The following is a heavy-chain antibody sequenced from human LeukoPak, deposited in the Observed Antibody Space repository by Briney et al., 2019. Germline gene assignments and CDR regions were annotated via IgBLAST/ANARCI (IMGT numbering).Heavy chain of an antibody. CDR2: IYHSGST. Sequence: SQTLSLTCTVSGGSISSGGYYWNWIRQPPGKGLEWIGYIYHSGSTYYNPSLKSRVTISLDKSKNQFSLKLSSVTAADTAVYYCARQKPSTFRQYGRGRPLDSWGQGTLVTVSS. CDR1: GGSISSGGYY. J-gene: IGHJ4*02. V-gene: IGHV4-30-2*01. CDR3: ARQKPSTFRQYGRGRPLDS. D-gene: IGHD4-11*01.